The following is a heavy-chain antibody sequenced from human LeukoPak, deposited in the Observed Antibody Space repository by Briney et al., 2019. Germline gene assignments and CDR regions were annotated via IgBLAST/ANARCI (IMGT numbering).Heavy chain of an antibody. Sequence: SETLSLTCTVSGGSISSSSYYWGWIRQPPGKGLEWIGSIYYSGSTYYNPSLKSRVTISVDTSKNQFSVKLSSVTAADTAVYYCARVGVWSFCDLTDYWGQGTLVSVSS. V-gene: IGHV4-39*07. J-gene: IGHJ4*02. CDR3: ARVGVWSFCDLTDY. D-gene: IGHD6-19*01. CDR2: IYYSGST. CDR1: GGSISSSSYY.